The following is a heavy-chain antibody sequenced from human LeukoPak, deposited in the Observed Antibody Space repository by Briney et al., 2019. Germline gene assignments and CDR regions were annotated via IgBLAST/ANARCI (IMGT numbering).Heavy chain of an antibody. Sequence: ASVKVSCKASGYTFTGYYMHWVRQAPGQGLEWMGWINPSSGGTNYAQKFQGRVTMARDTSISTAYMELSRLRSDDTAVYYCARDVGEYCSSVSCYASDYWGQGTLVTVSS. V-gene: IGHV1-2*02. CDR3: ARDVGEYCSSVSCYASDY. CDR2: INPSSGGT. CDR1: GYTFTGYY. J-gene: IGHJ4*02. D-gene: IGHD2-2*01.